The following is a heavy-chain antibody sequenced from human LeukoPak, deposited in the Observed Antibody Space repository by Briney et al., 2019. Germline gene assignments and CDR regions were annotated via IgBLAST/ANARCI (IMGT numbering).Heavy chain of an antibody. D-gene: IGHD3-10*01. Sequence: GGSLRLSCAASGFTFSSYAMHWVRQAPGKGLEWVAVISYDGSNKYYADSVKGRFTISRDNSKNTLYLQMNSLRAEDTAVYYCARPRITMVRGVIEPFDYWGQGTLVTVSS. CDR2: ISYDGSNK. V-gene: IGHV3-30-3*01. J-gene: IGHJ4*02. CDR1: GFTFSSYA. CDR3: ARPRITMVRGVIEPFDY.